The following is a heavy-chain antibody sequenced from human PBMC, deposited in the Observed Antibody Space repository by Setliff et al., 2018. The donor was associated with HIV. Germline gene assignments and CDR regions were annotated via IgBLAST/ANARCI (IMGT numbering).Heavy chain of an antibody. J-gene: IGHJ4*02. CDR3: VKDVVKFWSGSGALGF. CDR1: GFTFSSAW. Sequence: GGSLRLSCAASGFTFSSAWMGWVRQAPAKGLEWVANISPDGSATYYVDSVKGRFTISRDNAKNTLYLLMNSLRADDTAVYYCVKDVVKFWSGSGALGFWGPGTLVTVSS. V-gene: IGHV3-7*01. CDR2: ISPDGSAT. D-gene: IGHD3-3*01.